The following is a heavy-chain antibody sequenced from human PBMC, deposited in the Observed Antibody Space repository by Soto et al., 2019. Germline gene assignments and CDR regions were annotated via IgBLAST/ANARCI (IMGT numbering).Heavy chain of an antibody. CDR1: GGSISSYY. J-gene: IGHJ3*02. V-gene: IGHV4-59*01. Sequence: QVQLQESGPGLVKPSETLSLTCTVSGGSISSYYWSWIRQPPGKGLEWIGYIYYSGSTNYNPSLKSRVTISVDTSKNHVSLKLSSVTAADTAVYYCAREIRAAAAAFDIWGQGTMVTVSS. CDR3: AREIRAAAAAFDI. CDR2: IYYSGST. D-gene: IGHD6-13*01.